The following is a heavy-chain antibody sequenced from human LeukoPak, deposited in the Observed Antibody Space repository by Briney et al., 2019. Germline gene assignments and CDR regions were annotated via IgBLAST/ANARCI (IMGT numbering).Heavy chain of an antibody. J-gene: IGHJ6*02. CDR3: ARARWEVVLNYYYGMDV. CDR2: INPNSGGT. CDR1: GYIFTGYY. V-gene: IGHV1-2*02. D-gene: IGHD2-2*01. Sequence: ASVKVSCKASGYIFTGYYLHWVRQAPGQGLEWMGWINPNSGGTHNAQTFQGRVTMTRDTSISTAYMELSSLISDDTAVYYCARARWEVVLNYYYGMDVWGQGTTVTVSS.